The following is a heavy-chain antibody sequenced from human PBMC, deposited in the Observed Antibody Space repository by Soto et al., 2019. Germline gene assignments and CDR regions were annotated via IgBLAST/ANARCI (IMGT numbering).Heavy chain of an antibody. CDR3: ARVKIVDIVAPIPHSDY. D-gene: IGHD5-12*01. V-gene: IGHV1-18*01. J-gene: IGHJ4*02. CDR1: GYTFTSYG. CDR2: ISAYNGNT. Sequence: ASVKVSCKVSGYTFTSYGISWVRQAPGQGLEWMGWISAYNGNTNYAQKLQGRVTMTTDTSTSTAYMELRSLRSDDTAVYYCARVKIVDIVAPIPHSDYWGKGTLVTV.